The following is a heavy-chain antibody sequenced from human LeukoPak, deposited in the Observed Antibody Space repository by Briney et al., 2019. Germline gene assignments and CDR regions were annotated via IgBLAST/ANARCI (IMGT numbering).Heavy chain of an antibody. D-gene: IGHD3-10*01. CDR2: INPNSGGT. CDR1: GYTFTGYY. CDR3: ATVSYYYGSGSPFDY. Sequence: ASVKVSCKASGYTFTGYYMHWVRQAPGQGLEWMGWINPNSGGTNYAQKFQGRVTMTRDTSISTAYMELSSLRSEDTAVYYCATVSYYYGSGSPFDYWGQGTLVTVSS. J-gene: IGHJ4*02. V-gene: IGHV1-2*02.